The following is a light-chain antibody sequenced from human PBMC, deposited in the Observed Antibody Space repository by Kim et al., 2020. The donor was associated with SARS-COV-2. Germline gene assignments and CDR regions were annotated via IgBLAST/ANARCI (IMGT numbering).Light chain of an antibody. CDR2: GAS. CDR1: QSVSSN. J-gene: IGKJ5*01. CDR3: QQYNNWPPDT. Sequence: EIIRKKGKEKLSVSPGERATLSCRASQSVSSNLAWYQQKPGQAPRLLIYGASTRATGIPARFSGSGSGTEFTLTISSLQSEDFAVYYCQQYNNWPPDTFGQGTRLEIK. V-gene: IGKV3-15*01.